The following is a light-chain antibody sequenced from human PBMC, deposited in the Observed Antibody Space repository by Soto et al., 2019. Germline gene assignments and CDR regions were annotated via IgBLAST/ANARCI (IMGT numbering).Light chain of an antibody. Sequence: NFMLTQPPSVSESPGKTVTISGTGSSCSIASNYMHWYRQRPGSAPTTVIYDDNRRPSGVPDRFSGSIDSSSNSASLTISGLKTDDEADYYCTYYDGRNPVLFGGG. CDR3: TYYDGRNPVL. V-gene: IGLV6-57*02. CDR2: DDN. CDR1: SCSIASNY. J-gene: IGLJ2*01.